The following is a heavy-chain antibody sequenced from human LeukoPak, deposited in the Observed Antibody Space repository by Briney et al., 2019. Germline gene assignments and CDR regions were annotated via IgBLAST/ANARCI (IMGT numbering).Heavy chain of an antibody. J-gene: IGHJ6*03. CDR3: ARRRRGVWYYMDV. CDR1: GVSISSSNSY. CDR2: IYYSGNT. V-gene: IGHV4-39*01. D-gene: IGHD3-16*01. Sequence: SETLSLTCTVSGVSISSSNSYWGWIRQPPGKWLEWIGSIYYSGNTYYNASLKSQVSISIDTSKNQFSLRLTSVTAADTAVYYCARRRRGVWYYMDVWGKGTTVTISS.